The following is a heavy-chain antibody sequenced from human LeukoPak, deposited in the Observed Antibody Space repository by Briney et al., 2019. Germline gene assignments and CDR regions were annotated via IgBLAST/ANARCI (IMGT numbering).Heavy chain of an antibody. CDR1: GCSISSSSYY. Sequence: PSETLSLTCTVSGCSISSSSYYWGWLRQPPGKGLEWIGSIYYSGSTYYNPSLKSRVTISVDTSKNQFSLKLSSVTAADTAVYYCARRGTGYPFDYWGQGTLVTVSS. V-gene: IGHV4-39*01. CDR3: ARRGTGYPFDY. J-gene: IGHJ4*02. D-gene: IGHD3/OR15-3a*01. CDR2: IYYSGST.